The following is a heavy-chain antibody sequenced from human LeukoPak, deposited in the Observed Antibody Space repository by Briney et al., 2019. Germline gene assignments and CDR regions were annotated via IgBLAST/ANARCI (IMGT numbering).Heavy chain of an antibody. CDR3: ARWSTTVTTLNYYYYMDV. D-gene: IGHD4-11*01. J-gene: IGHJ6*03. CDR1: GGSISSYY. V-gene: IGHV4-4*07. Sequence: SETLSLTCTVSGGSISSYYWSWIRQPAGKGLEWIGRIYTSGSTNYNPSLKSRVTMSVDTSKNQFSLKLSSVTAADTAVYYCARWSTTVTTLNYYYYMDVWGKGTTVTVSS. CDR2: IYTSGST.